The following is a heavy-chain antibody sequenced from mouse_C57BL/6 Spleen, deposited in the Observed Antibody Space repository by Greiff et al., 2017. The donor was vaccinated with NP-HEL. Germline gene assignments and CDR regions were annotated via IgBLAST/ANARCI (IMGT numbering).Heavy chain of an antibody. D-gene: IGHD2-2*01. CDR1: GFSLTSYG. CDR2: IWSGGST. CDR3: ARIGLRRDYYAMDY. J-gene: IGHJ4*01. Sequence: VQLVESGPGLVQPSQSLSITCTVSGFSLTSYGVHWVRQSPGKGLEWLGVIWSGGSTDYNAAFIFRLSISKDNSKSQVFFKMNSLQADDTAIYYCARIGLRRDYYAMDYWGQGTSVTVSS. V-gene: IGHV2-2*01.